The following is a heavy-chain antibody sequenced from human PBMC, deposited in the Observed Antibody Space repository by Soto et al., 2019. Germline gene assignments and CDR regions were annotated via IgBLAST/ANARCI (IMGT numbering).Heavy chain of an antibody. CDR1: GGSISNFY. D-gene: IGHD2-21*02. V-gene: IGHV4-59*01. J-gene: IGHJ6*02. Sequence: TSETLSLTCTVSGGSISNFYWSWIRQPPGKGLEWIGYVYYTGSTSYNPSLKRRVTFSAGSSRGQFSLRLNSVTAADTAVYYCAGGYCGGDCYRHYYYGMDVWGQGTTVTVSS. CDR3: AGGYCGGDCYRHYYYGMDV. CDR2: VYYTGST.